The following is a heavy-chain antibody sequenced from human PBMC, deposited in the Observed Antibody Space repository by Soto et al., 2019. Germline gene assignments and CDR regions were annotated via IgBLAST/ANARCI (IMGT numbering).Heavy chain of an antibody. V-gene: IGHV4-34*01. CDR2: INHSGST. CDR1: GGSFSGYY. Sequence: SETLSLTCAVYGGSFSGYYWSWIRQPPGKGLEWIGEINHSGSTNYNPSLKSRVTISVDTSKNQFSLKLSSVTAADTAVYYCATRITMVRGAYGPRVCWFDPWGQGTLVTVSS. CDR3: ATRITMVRGAYGPRVCWFDP. J-gene: IGHJ5*02. D-gene: IGHD3-10*01.